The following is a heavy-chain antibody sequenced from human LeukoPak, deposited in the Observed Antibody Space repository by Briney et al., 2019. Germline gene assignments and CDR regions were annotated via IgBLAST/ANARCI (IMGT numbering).Heavy chain of an antibody. CDR2: INTNTGDT. CDR1: GYTFTGYY. D-gene: IGHD3-22*01. V-gene: IGHV1-2*02. J-gene: IGHJ4*02. CDR3: ARGYYESSAYYSADY. Sequence: ASVKVCCKASGYTFTGYYFHWVRRAPGQGLEWMGWINTNTGDTNYAQTVQGRVTITRDTYISTPYMELTRLRSDDTAGSYCARGYYESSAYYSADYWGQGTLVTVSS.